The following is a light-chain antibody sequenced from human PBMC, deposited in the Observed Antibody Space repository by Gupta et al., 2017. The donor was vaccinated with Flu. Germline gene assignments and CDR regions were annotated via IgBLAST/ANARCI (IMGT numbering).Light chain of an antibody. V-gene: IGKV2-28*01. CDR3: MQDLQTRS. Sequence: DIVLTQSPLSLAVTPGEPASISCRSSQSLLHRNGYNYLDWYLQKPGQSPQLLIYLGSTRASGVPDRFSGSGSGTDFTLKISRVEAEDVGVYCCMQDLQTRSCGQGTRLEIK. J-gene: IGKJ2*03. CDR2: LGS. CDR1: QSLLHRNGYNY.